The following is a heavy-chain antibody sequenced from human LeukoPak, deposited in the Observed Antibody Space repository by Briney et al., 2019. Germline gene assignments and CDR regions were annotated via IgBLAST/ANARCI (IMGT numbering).Heavy chain of an antibody. J-gene: IGHJ4*02. CDR1: GSTFSSYA. Sequence: PGGSLRLSCAASGSTFSSYAMSWVRQAPGKGLEWVSAISGSGGSTYYADSVKGRFTISRDNSKNTLYLQMNSLRAEDTAVYYCAKLPSSSSWGRVLDYWGQGTLVTVSS. CDR2: ISGSGGST. D-gene: IGHD6-13*01. CDR3: AKLPSSSSWGRVLDY. V-gene: IGHV3-23*01.